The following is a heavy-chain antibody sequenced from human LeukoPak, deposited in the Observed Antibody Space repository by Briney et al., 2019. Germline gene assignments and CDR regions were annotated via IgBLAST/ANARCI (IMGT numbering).Heavy chain of an antibody. V-gene: IGHV4-59*01. D-gene: IGHD2-15*01. CDR3: ARSVEGYCSGGSCYSYYYYMDV. CDR1: GGSISSYY. CDR2: IYYSGST. J-gene: IGHJ6*03. Sequence: PLETLSLTCTVSGGSISSYYWSWIRQPPGKGLEWIGYIYYSGSTNYNPSLKSRVTISVDTSKNQFSLKLNSVTAADTAVYYCARSVEGYCSGGSCYSYYYYMDVWGKGTTVTVSS.